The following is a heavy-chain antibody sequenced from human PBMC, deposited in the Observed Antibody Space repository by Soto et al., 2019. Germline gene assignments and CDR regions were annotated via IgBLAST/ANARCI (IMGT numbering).Heavy chain of an antibody. CDR3: TPDISAANIFDY. CDR1: GFTFTDAW. D-gene: IGHD6-25*01. J-gene: IGHJ4*02. V-gene: IGHV3-15*01. Sequence: GGSLRLSCAGSGFTFTDAWMSWVRQAPGKGLEWVGRIKSKGDGGTANYAAPVKGRFTISRDDSKNTLSLQMNSLKTEDTAVYYCTPDISAANIFDYWGQGTLVTVSS. CDR2: IKSKGDGGTA.